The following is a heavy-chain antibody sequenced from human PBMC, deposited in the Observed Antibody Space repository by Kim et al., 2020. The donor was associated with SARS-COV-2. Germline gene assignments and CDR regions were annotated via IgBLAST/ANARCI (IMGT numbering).Heavy chain of an antibody. Sequence: SETLSLTCTVSGGSISSSSYYWGWIRQPPGKGLEWIGSIYYSGITYYNPSLKSRATISVDTSKNQFSLKLSSVTAADTAVYYCARQTGVGGPQRQGWRQNRYSSGLGWFDPWGQGTLVTVSS. J-gene: IGHJ5*02. V-gene: IGHV4-39*01. CDR2: IYYSGIT. CDR3: ARQTGVGGPQRQGWRQNRYSSGLGWFDP. CDR1: GGSISSSSYY. D-gene: IGHD6-19*01.